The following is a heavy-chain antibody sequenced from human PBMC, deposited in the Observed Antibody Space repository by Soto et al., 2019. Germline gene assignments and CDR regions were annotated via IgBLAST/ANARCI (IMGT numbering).Heavy chain of an antibody. Sequence: QVQLVESGGGVVQPGRSLRLSCAASGFIFSSYAMHWVRQAPGKGLEWVAVISYDGSNKYYADSVKGRFTISIDNSKNTLYLQMNSLRAEDTAVYYCARTGLLHGMDVWGQGTTVTVSS. CDR1: GFIFSSYA. CDR3: ARTGLLHGMDV. V-gene: IGHV3-30-3*01. J-gene: IGHJ6*02. CDR2: ISYDGSNK. D-gene: IGHD2-15*01.